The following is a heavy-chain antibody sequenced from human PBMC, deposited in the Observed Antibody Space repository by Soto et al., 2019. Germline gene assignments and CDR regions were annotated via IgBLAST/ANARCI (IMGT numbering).Heavy chain of an antibody. D-gene: IGHD5-12*01. CDR2: IDPSDSYT. CDR3: ARQVVATILVDYYYYGMDV. J-gene: IGHJ6*02. CDR1: GYSFTSYW. V-gene: IGHV5-10-1*03. Sequence: EVQLVQSGAEVKKPGESLRISCKGSGYSFTSYWISWVRQMPGKGLEWMGRIDPSDSYTNYSPSFQGHVTISADKSISTAYLQWSSLKASDTAMYYCARQVVATILVDYYYYGMDVWGQGTTVTVSS.